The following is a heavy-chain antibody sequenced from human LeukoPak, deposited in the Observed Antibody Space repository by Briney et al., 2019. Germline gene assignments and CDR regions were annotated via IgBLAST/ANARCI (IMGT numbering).Heavy chain of an antibody. D-gene: IGHD6-19*01. CDR3: ARDARQWLPKNWFDP. V-gene: IGHV1-18*01. Sequence: ASVKVSCKASGYTFTNYGISWLRQAPGQGLKWMGWISAYNEKTDFAQNLQGRLTMTIDTSTNTAYMELSSLRSDDTAVYYCARDARQWLPKNWFDPWGQGTPVTVSP. J-gene: IGHJ5*02. CDR1: GYTFTNYG. CDR2: ISAYNEKT.